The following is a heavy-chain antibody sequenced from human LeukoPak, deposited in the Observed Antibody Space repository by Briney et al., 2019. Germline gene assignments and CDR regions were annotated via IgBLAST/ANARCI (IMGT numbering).Heavy chain of an antibody. CDR2: IYYSGST. Sequence: SETLFLTCTVSGGSISSHYWSWIRQPPGKGLEWIGYIYYSGSTNYNPSLKSRVTISVDTSKNQFSLKLSSVTAADTAMYYCARDYYGSGSYYTNWFDPWGQGTLVTVSP. CDR1: GGSISSHY. D-gene: IGHD3-10*01. CDR3: ARDYYGSGSYYTNWFDP. V-gene: IGHV4-59*11. J-gene: IGHJ5*02.